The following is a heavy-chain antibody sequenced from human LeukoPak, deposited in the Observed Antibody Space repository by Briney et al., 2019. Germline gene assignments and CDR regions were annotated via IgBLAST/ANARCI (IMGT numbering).Heavy chain of an antibody. CDR3: AAISYSGTWPVGY. D-gene: IGHD6-25*01. J-gene: IGHJ4*02. CDR2: ISAGGDTT. V-gene: IGHV3-23*01. Sequence: GGSLRLSCAASGFTFSSYAMSWVRQAPGEGLEWVSGISAGGDTTYTADSVRGRFTISRDNSNNTLYPQMNTLTAEDTAVYYCAAISYSGTWPVGYWGQGTLVTVSS. CDR1: GFTFSSYA.